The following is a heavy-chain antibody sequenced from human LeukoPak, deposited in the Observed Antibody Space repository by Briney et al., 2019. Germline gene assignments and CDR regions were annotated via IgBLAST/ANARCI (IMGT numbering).Heavy chain of an antibody. CDR1: GFTFSSYS. CDR2: ISSSSSYI. V-gene: IGHV3-21*01. Sequence: GGSLRLSCAASGFTFSSYSMNWVRHAPGKRLEWVSSISSSSSYIYYADSVKGRFTISRDNAKNSLYLQMNSLRAEDTAVYYCARGGAYYYDSSGYSGGNDYWGQGTLVTVSS. J-gene: IGHJ4*02. D-gene: IGHD3-22*01. CDR3: ARGGAYYYDSSGYSGGNDY.